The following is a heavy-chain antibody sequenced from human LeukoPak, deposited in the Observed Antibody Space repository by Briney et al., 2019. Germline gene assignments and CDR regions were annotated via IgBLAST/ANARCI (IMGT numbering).Heavy chain of an antibody. V-gene: IGHV3-21*01. CDR1: GGSFSGYY. D-gene: IGHD3-22*01. Sequence: ETLSLTCAVYGGSFSGYYWSWVRQAPGKGLEWVSSISSSSSYIHYADSVKGRFTISRDNAKNSLYLQMNSLRAEDTAVYYCARDLRSYYDSSKEDLWGQGTLVTVSS. CDR3: ARDLRSYYDSSKEDL. CDR2: ISSSSSYI. J-gene: IGHJ5*02.